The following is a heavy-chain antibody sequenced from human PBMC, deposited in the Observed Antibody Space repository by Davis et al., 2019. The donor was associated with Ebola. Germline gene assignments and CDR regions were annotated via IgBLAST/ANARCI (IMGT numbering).Heavy chain of an antibody. Sequence: GGSLRLSCAASGFTFSSYSMNWVRQAPGKGLEWVSSISSSSSYIYYADSVKGRFTISRDNAKNSLYLQMNSLRAEDTAVYYCARDEVGWELRGAFDIWGQGTMVTVSS. D-gene: IGHD1-26*01. V-gene: IGHV3-21*01. CDR2: ISSSSSYI. CDR3: ARDEVGWELRGAFDI. CDR1: GFTFSSYS. J-gene: IGHJ3*02.